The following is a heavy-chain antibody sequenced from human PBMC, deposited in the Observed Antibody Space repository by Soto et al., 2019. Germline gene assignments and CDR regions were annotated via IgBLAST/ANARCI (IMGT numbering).Heavy chain of an antibody. D-gene: IGHD3-16*01. V-gene: IGHV4-30-2*01. CDR1: GASITSVGYS. J-gene: IGHJ5*02. CDR2: IYQSGST. CDR3: ARDQLWGNWFDP. Sequence: QLQLQEAGSGLVKPSETLSLTCTVSGASITSVGYSWNWIRQPPGKGLEWIGYIYQSGSTLYNPSLESRVTRSVDRSKNQFSLNLTSVTAADTAVYYCARDQLWGNWFDPWGQGILVTVSS.